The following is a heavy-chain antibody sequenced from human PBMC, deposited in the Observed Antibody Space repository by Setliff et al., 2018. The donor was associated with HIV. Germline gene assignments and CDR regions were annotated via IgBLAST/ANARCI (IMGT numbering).Heavy chain of an antibody. Sequence: GASVKVSCKASGYTFTGYHMHWERQAPGQGLEWTGWINPNSGATNHAQKFQGRVTMTRDTSISTAYMELSSLRYDDTAVYYCARDTVRATFSDYWGQGTLVTVSS. V-gene: IGHV1-2*02. D-gene: IGHD1-26*01. CDR1: GYTFTGYH. J-gene: IGHJ4*02. CDR3: ARDTVRATFSDY. CDR2: INPNSGAT.